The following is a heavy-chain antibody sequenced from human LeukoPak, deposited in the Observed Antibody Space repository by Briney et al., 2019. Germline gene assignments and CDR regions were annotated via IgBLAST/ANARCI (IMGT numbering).Heavy chain of an antibody. J-gene: IGHJ4*02. V-gene: IGHV3-33*08. D-gene: IGHD2/OR15-2a*01. CDR3: ARDFLGLDY. Sequence: PGGSLRLSCAASGFSFSTYAMNWVRQAPGKGLEWVAVIWYDGSNKYYADSVKGRFTISRDNSKNTLYLQMNSLRAEDTAVYYCARDFLGLDYWGQGTLVTVSS. CDR1: GFSFSTYA. CDR2: IWYDGSNK.